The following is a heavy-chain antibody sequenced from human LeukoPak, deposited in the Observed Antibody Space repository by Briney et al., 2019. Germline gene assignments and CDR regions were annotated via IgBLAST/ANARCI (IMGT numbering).Heavy chain of an antibody. CDR1: GFTFSGSA. CDR3: TRRAYCSTSTCSADDY. Sequence: GGSLRLSCAASGFTFSGSAMHWVRQASGKGLEWVGRIRSKANSYATAYTASVKGRFTISRDDSKNTAYLQMNSLKTEDTAVYCCTRRAYCSTSTCSADDYWGQGTLVTVSS. V-gene: IGHV3-73*01. J-gene: IGHJ4*02. D-gene: IGHD2-2*01. CDR2: IRSKANSYAT.